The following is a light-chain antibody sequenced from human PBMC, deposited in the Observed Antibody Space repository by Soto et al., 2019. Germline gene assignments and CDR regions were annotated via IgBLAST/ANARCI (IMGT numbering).Light chain of an antibody. V-gene: IGKV1-5*03. J-gene: IGKJ1*01. CDR1: QSMSGS. CDR2: EAS. CDR3: LQYNGFWT. Sequence: DIQMTQSPSTLSATVEDRVTITCRASQSMSGSLAWYQQKPGKAPKLLIYEASNLKSGVPSRFSGSGSGTEYTLTISSLQPDDSASYYCLQYNGFWTFGQGTRVEIK.